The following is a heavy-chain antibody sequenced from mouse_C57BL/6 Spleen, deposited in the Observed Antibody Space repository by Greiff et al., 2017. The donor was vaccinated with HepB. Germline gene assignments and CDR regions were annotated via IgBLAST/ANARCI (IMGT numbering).Heavy chain of an antibody. Sequence: DVLLVESGGGLVKPGGSLKLSCAASGFTFSSYTMSWVRQTPEKRLEWVATISSGGGNTYYQDSVKGPFTISRDNAKNTRYLQMSSLRSEDTAFYYCARRGGYDFAYWGQGTLVTVSA. CDR1: GFTFSSYT. V-gene: IGHV5-9*01. CDR2: ISSGGGNT. D-gene: IGHD2-2*01. CDR3: ARRGGYDFAY. J-gene: IGHJ3*01.